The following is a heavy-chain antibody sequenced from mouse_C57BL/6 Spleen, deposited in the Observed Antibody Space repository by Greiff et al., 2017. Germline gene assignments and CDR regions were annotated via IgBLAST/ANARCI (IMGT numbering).Heavy chain of an antibody. CDR3: ARSISPPSAMDY. D-gene: IGHD1-1*01. CDR1: GFTFSDYG. Sequence: EVKLMESGGGLVQPGGSLKLSCAASGFTFSDYGMAWVRQAPRKGPEWVAFISNLAYSIYYADTVTGRFTISRENAKNTLYLGMSSLRSEDTAMYYCARSISPPSAMDYWGQGTSVTVSS. J-gene: IGHJ4*01. CDR2: ISNLAYSI. V-gene: IGHV5-15*01.